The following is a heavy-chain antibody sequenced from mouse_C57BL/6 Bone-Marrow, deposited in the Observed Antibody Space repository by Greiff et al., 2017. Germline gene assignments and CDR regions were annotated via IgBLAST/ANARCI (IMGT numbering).Heavy chain of an antibody. CDR2: INYDGSST. J-gene: IGHJ2*01. Sequence: EVKLVESEGGLVQPGSSMKLSCTASGFTFSDYYMAWVRQVPEKGLEWVANINYDGSSTYYLDSLKSRFIISRDNAKNILYLQMSSLKSEDTATYYCARETYYYGSSLFFDYWGQGTTLTVSS. D-gene: IGHD1-1*01. CDR3: ARETYYYGSSLFFDY. V-gene: IGHV5-16*01. CDR1: GFTFSDYY.